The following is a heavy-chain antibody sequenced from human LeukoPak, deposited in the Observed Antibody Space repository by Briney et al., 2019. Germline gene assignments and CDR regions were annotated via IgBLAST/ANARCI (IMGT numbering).Heavy chain of an antibody. J-gene: IGHJ4*02. Sequence: GRSLRLSCAASGFTFGDYAMHWVRQAPGKGLEWVSGISWNSGSIGYADSVKGRFTISRDNAKNSLYLQMNSLRAEDTALYYCAKDPLGGSYLPRYFDYWGQGTLVTVSS. V-gene: IGHV3-9*01. D-gene: IGHD3-16*02. CDR2: ISWNSGSI. CDR1: GFTFGDYA. CDR3: AKDPLGGSYLPRYFDY.